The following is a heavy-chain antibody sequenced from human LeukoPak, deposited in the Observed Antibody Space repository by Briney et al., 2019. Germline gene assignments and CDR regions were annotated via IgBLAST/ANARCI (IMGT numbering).Heavy chain of an antibody. D-gene: IGHD3-16*01. V-gene: IGHV3-9*01. J-gene: IGHJ4*02. Sequence: PGRSLRLSCAASGFTFDDYAMHWVRQAPGKGLEWVSGISWNSGSIGYADSVKGRFTISRDNAKNSLCLQMNSLRAEDTALYYCARGEPPWKLGGLDYWGQGTLVTVSS. CDR2: ISWNSGSI. CDR3: ARGEPPWKLGGLDY. CDR1: GFTFDDYA.